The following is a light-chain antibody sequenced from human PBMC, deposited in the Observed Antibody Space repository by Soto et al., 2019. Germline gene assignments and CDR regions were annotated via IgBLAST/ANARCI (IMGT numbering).Light chain of an antibody. Sequence: RVMPQSQATLSVSPGERATLSCRASQSVSSNLAWYQQKPGQAPRLLIYGASSRATGIPDRFSGSGSGTDFTLKISRVEAEDVGVYYCMQALHTPLTFGGGTKVDIK. J-gene: IGKJ4*01. CDR1: QSVSSN. CDR3: MQALHTPLT. CDR2: GAS. V-gene: IGKV3D-15*01.